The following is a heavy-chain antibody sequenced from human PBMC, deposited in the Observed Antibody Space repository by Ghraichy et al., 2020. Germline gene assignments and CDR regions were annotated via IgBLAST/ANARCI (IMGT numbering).Heavy chain of an antibody. CDR3: AAGFPSYGSGSYYDSYYYMDV. D-gene: IGHD3-10*01. Sequence: GGALRLSCAASGFTVSSNYMSWVRQAPGKGLEWVSVIYSGGSTYYADSVKGRFTISRDNSKNTLYLQMNSLRAEDTAGYYCAAGFPSYGSGSYYDSYYYMDVWGKGTTVTVSS. CDR2: IYSGGST. V-gene: IGHV3-66*01. CDR1: GFTVSSNY. J-gene: IGHJ6*03.